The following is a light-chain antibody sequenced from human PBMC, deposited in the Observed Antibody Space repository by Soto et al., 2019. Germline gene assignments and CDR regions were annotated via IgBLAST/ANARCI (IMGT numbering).Light chain of an antibody. V-gene: IGKV3-20*01. CDR2: GAL. J-gene: IGKJ1*01. CDR1: QSVSSNH. CDR3: QQYGSSPRT. Sequence: EIVLTQSPVTLSLSPVERATLSCRASQSVSSNHLAWYQQKPGQAPRLLIYGALSRATGIPDRFFGSGSGTDFTLTISRLEPEDFAVYYCQQYGSSPRTFGQGTKVDIK.